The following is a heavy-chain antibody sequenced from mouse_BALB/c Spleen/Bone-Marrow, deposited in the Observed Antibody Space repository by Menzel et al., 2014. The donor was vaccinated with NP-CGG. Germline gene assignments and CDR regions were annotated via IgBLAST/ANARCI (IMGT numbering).Heavy chain of an antibody. D-gene: IGHD2-1*01. CDR2: INPDSSTI. CDR1: GFDFSRYW. Sequence: EVQVVESGGGLVQPGGSPKLSCAASGFDFSRYWMSWVRQAPGKGLEWIGEINPDSSTINYTPSLKDKFIISRDNAKNTLYLQMSKVRSEDTALYYCALLGNYGYSDVWGAGTTVTVSS. J-gene: IGHJ1*01. V-gene: IGHV4-1*02. CDR3: ALLGNYGYSDV.